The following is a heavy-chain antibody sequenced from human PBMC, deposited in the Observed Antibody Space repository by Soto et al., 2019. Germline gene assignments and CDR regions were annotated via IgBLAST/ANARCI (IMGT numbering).Heavy chain of an antibody. Sequence: QVQLVQSGAEVKKPGASVKVSCKASGYTFTSYGISWVRQAPGQGLEWMGWISAYNGNTHYAQKLQGSVPMTTDTTASTADMELRSLRSDYTAVYYCARLKHASHRAEGLFDPWGQGTLVTVSS. CDR2: ISAYNGNT. CDR3: ARLKHASHRAEGLFDP. J-gene: IGHJ5*02. CDR1: GYTFTSYG. V-gene: IGHV1-18*01. D-gene: IGHD2-2*01.